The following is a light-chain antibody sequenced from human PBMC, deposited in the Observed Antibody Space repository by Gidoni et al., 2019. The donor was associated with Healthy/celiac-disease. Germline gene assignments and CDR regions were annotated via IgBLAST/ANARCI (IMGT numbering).Light chain of an antibody. V-gene: IGLV1-40*01. J-gene: IGLJ2*01. CDR1: SSNIGAGYD. Sequence: QSVLTPPPSVSGAPGQRVTISCTGSSSNIGAGYDVHWYQQLPGTAPKLLIYGNSNRPSGVPDRVSGSKSGTSASLAITGLQAEDEADYYCQSYDSSLSGSGVFGGGTKLTVL. CDR3: QSYDSSLSGSGV. CDR2: GNS.